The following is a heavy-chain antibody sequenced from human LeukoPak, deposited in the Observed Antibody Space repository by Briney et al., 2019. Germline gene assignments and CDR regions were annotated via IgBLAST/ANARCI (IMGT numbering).Heavy chain of an antibody. D-gene: IGHD3-10*01. V-gene: IGHV3-74*01. Sequence: GGSLRLSCVGSGFTFTNYWMHWVRQAPGKGLVWVSRINSDGSSTSYADSLKGRFTISRDNAKNSLYLQMNSLRAEDTAVYYCARAYYYGSGSYQFFFIWGQGTLVTVSS. J-gene: IGHJ4*02. CDR1: GFTFTNYW. CDR2: INSDGSST. CDR3: ARAYYYGSGSYQFFFI.